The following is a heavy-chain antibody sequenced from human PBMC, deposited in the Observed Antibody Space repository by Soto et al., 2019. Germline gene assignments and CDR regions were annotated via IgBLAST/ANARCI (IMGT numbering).Heavy chain of an antibody. V-gene: IGHV3-21*01. J-gene: IGHJ4*02. D-gene: IGHD3-3*01. CDR3: ARSPYDFWSGLDY. Sequence: GGSLRLSCAASGFTFSSYSMNWVRQAPGKGLEWVSSISSSSSYIYYADSVKGRFTISRDNAKNSLYLQMNSLRAEDTAVYYCARSPYDFWSGLDYWGQGTLVTVSS. CDR2: ISSSSSYI. CDR1: GFTFSSYS.